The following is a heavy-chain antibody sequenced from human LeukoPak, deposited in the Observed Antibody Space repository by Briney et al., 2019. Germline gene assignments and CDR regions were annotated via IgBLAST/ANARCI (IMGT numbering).Heavy chain of an antibody. D-gene: IGHD3-3*01. CDR3: ARKGVDFGVSRWWLSQGDAFDI. CDR1: GFSFSSYW. CDR2: IKQDGSEK. V-gene: IGHV3-7*01. J-gene: IGHJ3*02. Sequence: PGGSLRLSCAASGFSFSSYWMTWVRQAPGKGLEWVANIKQDGSEKHYVDSVKGRLTISRDNAKNSLYLQMNSLRAEDTAVYYCARKGVDFGVSRWWLSQGDAFDIWGQGTMVTVSS.